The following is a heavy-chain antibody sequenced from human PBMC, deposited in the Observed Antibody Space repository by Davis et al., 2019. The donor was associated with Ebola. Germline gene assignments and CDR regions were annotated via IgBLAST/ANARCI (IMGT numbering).Heavy chain of an antibody. CDR3: ARGDGFRGTVTREYYYYGMDV. Sequence: AASVKVSCKASGGTFSSYAISWVRQAPGQGLEWMGRIIPILGIANYAQKFQGRVTITADKSTSTAYMELSSLRSEDTAVYYCARGDGFRGTVTREYYYYGMDVWGQGTTVTVS. CDR1: GGTFSSYA. D-gene: IGHD4-17*01. V-gene: IGHV1-69*04. J-gene: IGHJ6*02. CDR2: IIPILGIA.